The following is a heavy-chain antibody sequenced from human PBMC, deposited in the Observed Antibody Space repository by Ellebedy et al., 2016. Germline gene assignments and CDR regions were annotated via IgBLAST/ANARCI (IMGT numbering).Heavy chain of an antibody. V-gene: IGHV4-59*02. Sequence: SETLSLTCNVSGGSVSSDYWNWMRRPPGKGLEWIGYVFHTGTSNYNPSLRSRVSMSVDTSKRQFSLRLTSVTAADTAVYYCAKWNGDWYAFDVWGQGTTVTVSS. CDR2: VFHTGTS. D-gene: IGHD1-1*01. CDR3: AKWNGDWYAFDV. J-gene: IGHJ3*01. CDR1: GGSVSSDY.